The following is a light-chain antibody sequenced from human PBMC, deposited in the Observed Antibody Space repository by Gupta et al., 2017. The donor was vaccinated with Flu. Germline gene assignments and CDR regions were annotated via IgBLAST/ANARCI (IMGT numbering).Light chain of an antibody. J-gene: IGLJ1*01. CDR2: RSD. CDR3: AAWDDSLNGPV. Sequence: QSVFTQPPSASGTPGQRVTISCSGSSFNIGSNSVHWYQQVPGTAPKLLIFRSDQRPSGFPDRFSGSGSGTSASLAISGLRSEDEADYYCAAWDDSLNGPVFGTGTKVTVL. CDR1: SFNIGSNS. V-gene: IGLV1-47*01.